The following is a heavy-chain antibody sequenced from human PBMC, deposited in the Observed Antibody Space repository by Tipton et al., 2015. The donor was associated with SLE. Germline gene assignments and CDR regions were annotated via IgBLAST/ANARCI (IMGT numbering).Heavy chain of an antibody. CDR3: AREVVLPAAIRDPYIMAV. D-gene: IGHD2-2*01. J-gene: IGHJ6*02. CDR2: INSDGSTT. CDR1: GFTFSSYW. Sequence: SLRLSCAASGFTFSSYWMHWVRQAPGKGLVWVSHINSDGSTTSYADSVKGRFTISRDNAKNTLYLQMNSLRAEDTAVYFCAREVVLPAAIRDPYIMAVWGHGPTVTVSS. V-gene: IGHV3-74*01.